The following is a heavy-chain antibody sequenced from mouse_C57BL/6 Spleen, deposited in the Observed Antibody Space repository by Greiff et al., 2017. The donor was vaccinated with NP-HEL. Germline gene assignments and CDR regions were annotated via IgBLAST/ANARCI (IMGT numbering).Heavy chain of an antibody. CDR1: GFTFSSYA. J-gene: IGHJ1*03. Sequence: XLVESGGGLVKPGGSLKLSCAASGFTFSSYAMSWVRQTPEKRLEWVATISDGGSYTYYPDNVKGRFTISRDNAKNNLYLQMSHLKSEDTAMYYCAAFNYGEYCEVWGTGTTVTVSS. V-gene: IGHV5-4*01. CDR3: AAFNYGEYCEV. D-gene: IGHD1-1*01. CDR2: ISDGGSYT.